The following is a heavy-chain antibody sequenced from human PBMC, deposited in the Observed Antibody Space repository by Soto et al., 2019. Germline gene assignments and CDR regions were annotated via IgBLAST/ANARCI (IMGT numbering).Heavy chain of an antibody. D-gene: IGHD5-18*01. CDR3: ARDSWEGGYSDGKRPGNYYGMDV. CDR2: IYYSGST. CDR1: GGSISSGGYY. Sequence: QVQLQESGPGLVKPSQTLSLTCTVSGGSISSGGYYWSWIRQHPGKGLEWIGYIYYSGSTYYNPSLKSRVTISVDTSKNQFSLKLSSGTASDTAVYYCARDSWEGGYSDGKRPGNYYGMDVWGQGTTVTVSS. J-gene: IGHJ6*02. V-gene: IGHV4-31*03.